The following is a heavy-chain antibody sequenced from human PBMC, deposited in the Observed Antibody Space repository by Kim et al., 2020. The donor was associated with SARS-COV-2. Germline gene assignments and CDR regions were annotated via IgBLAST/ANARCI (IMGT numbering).Heavy chain of an antibody. J-gene: IGHJ3*02. Sequence: ADSVKGRFTISRDNSKNTLYLQMNSLRAEDTAVYYCARGEGGSYYGVFDIWGQGTMVTVSS. CDR3: ARGEGGSYYGVFDI. V-gene: IGHV3-30*01. D-gene: IGHD1-26*01.